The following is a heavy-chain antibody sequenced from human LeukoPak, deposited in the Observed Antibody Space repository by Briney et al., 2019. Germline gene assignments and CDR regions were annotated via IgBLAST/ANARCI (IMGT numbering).Heavy chain of an antibody. CDR3: AREMVCSSTSCYAVPFDP. CDR1: GGTFSSYA. D-gene: IGHD2-2*01. V-gene: IGHV1-69*13. CDR2: IIPIFGTA. J-gene: IGHJ5*02. Sequence: SVKVSCTASGGTFSSYAISWVRQAPGQGLEWMGGIIPIFGTANYAQKFQGRVTITADESTSTAYMELSSLRSEDTAVYYCAREMVCSSTSCYAVPFDPWGQGTLVTVSS.